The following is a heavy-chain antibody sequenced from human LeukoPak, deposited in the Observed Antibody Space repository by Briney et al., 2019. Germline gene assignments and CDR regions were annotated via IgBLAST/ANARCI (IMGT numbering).Heavy chain of an antibody. V-gene: IGHV3-21*01. CDR1: RFTLGIYC. CDR2: ILTSRSYV. D-gene: IGHD3-10*01. Sequence: CLRLSSAAYRFTLGIYCMNCVSQPPKKGWGWVSSILTSRSYVYYTDSVTERLTLSRDNAKNSLYLQMNSLRAEDTAVYYCARDTPMVQNYYFYYMDVWGKGTPVTVSS. J-gene: IGHJ6*03. CDR3: ARDTPMVQNYYFYYMDV.